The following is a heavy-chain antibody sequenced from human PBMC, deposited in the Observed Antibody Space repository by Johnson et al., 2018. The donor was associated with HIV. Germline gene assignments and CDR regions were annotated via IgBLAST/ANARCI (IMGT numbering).Heavy chain of an antibody. CDR3: ARDRGQQLPYDAFDI. CDR2: TSYDGSNK. J-gene: IGHJ3*02. V-gene: IGHV3-30*04. CDR1: GFTFNSYA. D-gene: IGHD6-13*01. Sequence: QVQLVESGGGVVQSGRSLRLSCAASGFTFNSYAMHWVRQAPGKGLEWVALTSYDGSNKYYADSVKGRFSISRDTSTNTLYLQMNSLRAEDTAVYYCARDRGQQLPYDAFDIWGQGTMVTVSS.